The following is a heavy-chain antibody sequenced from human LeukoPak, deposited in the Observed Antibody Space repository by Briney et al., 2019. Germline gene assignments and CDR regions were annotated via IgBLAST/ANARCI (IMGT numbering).Heavy chain of an antibody. CDR1: GYSVSSGYS. Sequence: SETLSLTCAVFGYSVSSGYSWGWIRQPPGKGLEWIGSIYHSGSTYYNPSLKSRVTLSVDTSKNQFSLKLSSVTAADTAVYYCARHGPESSSWPNWFDPWGQGTLVTVSS. CDR3: ARHGPESSSWPNWFDP. CDR2: IYHSGST. V-gene: IGHV4-38-2*01. J-gene: IGHJ5*02. D-gene: IGHD6-13*01.